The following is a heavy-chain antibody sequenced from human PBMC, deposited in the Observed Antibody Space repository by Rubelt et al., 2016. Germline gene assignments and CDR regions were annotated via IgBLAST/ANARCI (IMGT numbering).Heavy chain of an antibody. V-gene: IGHV3-NL1*01. CDR1: GFTFSSYA. CDR3: AKNSGSYSQAANDAFDI. CDR2: IYSGGST. D-gene: IGHD1-26*01. J-gene: IGHJ3*02. Sequence: QVQLVESGGGVVQPGRSLRLSCAASGFTFSSYAMHWVRQAPGKGLEWVSVIYSGGSTYYAASVKGRFTISRDNSKNTLYLQMNSLRAEDTAVYYCAKNSGSYSQAANDAFDIWGQGTMVTVSS.